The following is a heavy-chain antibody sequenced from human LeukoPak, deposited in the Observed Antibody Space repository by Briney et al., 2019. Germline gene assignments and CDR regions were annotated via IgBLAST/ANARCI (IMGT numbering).Heavy chain of an antibody. Sequence: SETLSLTCTVSGGSISNYYWNWIRQPPGKGLEWIGEINNSESTNYNPSLKSRVTISVDTSKNQFSLKLSSVTAADTAIYYCARETAAAGSFIAINDYWGQGTLVTVSS. J-gene: IGHJ4*02. CDR1: GGSISNYY. CDR3: ARETAAAGSFIAINDY. CDR2: INNSEST. D-gene: IGHD6-13*01. V-gene: IGHV4-34*01.